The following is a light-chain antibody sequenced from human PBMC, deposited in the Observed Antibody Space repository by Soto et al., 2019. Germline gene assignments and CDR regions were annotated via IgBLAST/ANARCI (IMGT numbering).Light chain of an antibody. CDR1: SSDVGGYND. Sequence: QSVLTQPRSVSGSPGQSVTISCTGTSSDVGGYNDVSWYQQHPGKAPKLMIDDVSKRPSGVPDRFSGSKSGNTASLTISGLQAEDEADYYCCSYAGSYTVVFGGGTQLTVL. CDR2: DVS. J-gene: IGLJ2*01. CDR3: CSYAGSYTVV. V-gene: IGLV2-11*01.